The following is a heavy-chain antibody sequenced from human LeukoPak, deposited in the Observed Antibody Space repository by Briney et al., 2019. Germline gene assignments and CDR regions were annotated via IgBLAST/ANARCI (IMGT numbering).Heavy chain of an antibody. CDR2: ISGSGGST. Sequence: PGGSLRLSCAASGFTFSSYAMSWVRQAPGRGLEWGAAISGSGGSTYYADSVKGRFTISRDNSNNTLYLQLNSLRAEDAAVYYCARVDYSNYLLIYHSYYMDVWRKGPTVTVSS. J-gene: IGHJ6*03. D-gene: IGHD4-11*01. CDR3: ARVDYSNYLLIYHSYYMDV. CDR1: GFTFSSYA. V-gene: IGHV3-23*01.